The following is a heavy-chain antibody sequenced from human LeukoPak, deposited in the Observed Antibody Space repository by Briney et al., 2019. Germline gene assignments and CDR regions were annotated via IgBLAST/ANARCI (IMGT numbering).Heavy chain of an antibody. CDR2: ISGSDGST. CDR3: ARGFYYGSGSYFYFDY. V-gene: IGHV3-23*01. CDR1: GFTFSSYA. D-gene: IGHD3-10*01. Sequence: GGSLRLSCAASGFTFSSYAMSWVRQAPGKGLEWVSAISGSDGSTYYADSVKGRFTISRDNSKNTLYLQMNSLRAEDTAVYYCARGFYYGSGSYFYFDYWGQGTLVTVSS. J-gene: IGHJ4*02.